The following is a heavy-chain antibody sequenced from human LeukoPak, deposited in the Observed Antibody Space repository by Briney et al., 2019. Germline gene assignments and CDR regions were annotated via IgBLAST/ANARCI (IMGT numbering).Heavy chain of an antibody. CDR3: AKGYSSAWLLYY. CDR2: ITGSGGST. CDR1: GFTFSSFA. J-gene: IGHJ4*02. V-gene: IGHV3-23*01. Sequence: GGSLRLSCAASGFTFSSFAMSWVRQAPGKGLEWVSTITGSGGSTYYAHSVKGRFTISRDNSKNTLYLQMNSLRAEDTAVYYCAKGYSSAWLLYYWGQGTLVTVSS. D-gene: IGHD6-13*01.